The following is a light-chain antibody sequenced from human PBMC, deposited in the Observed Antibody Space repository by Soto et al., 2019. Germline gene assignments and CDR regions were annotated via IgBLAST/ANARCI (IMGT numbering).Light chain of an antibody. J-gene: IGKJ5*01. CDR1: QSVSIY. CDR3: QQRSNWPPKIT. V-gene: IGKV3-11*01. CDR2: DAS. Sequence: EIFFAQSPANLSLSPGERGTLSCRASQSVSIYLAWYQQKPGQAPRLLIYDASNRATGIPARFSGSGSGTDFTLTISSLEPEDFAVYYCQQRSNWPPKITFGQGTRLEIK.